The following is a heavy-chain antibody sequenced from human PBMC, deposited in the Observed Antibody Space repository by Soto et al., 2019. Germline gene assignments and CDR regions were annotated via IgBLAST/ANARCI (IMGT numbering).Heavy chain of an antibody. V-gene: IGHV1-46*03. CDR2: INPSGST. D-gene: IGHD2-15*01. CDR3: ARVYGSGGGCYSIDY. J-gene: IGHJ4*02. Sequence: QVQLVQSGAEVKKPGASVKVSCKASGYTFTSYYLHWVRQAPGQGLEWMGIINPSGSTTYAQKFQGRVTMTRDTSTSTVYMELSSLRSEDTAVYYCARVYGSGGGCYSIDYWGQGTLVTVSS. CDR1: GYTFTSYY.